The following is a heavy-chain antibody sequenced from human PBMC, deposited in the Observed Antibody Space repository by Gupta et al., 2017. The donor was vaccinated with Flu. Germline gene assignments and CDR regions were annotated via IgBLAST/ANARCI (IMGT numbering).Heavy chain of an antibody. CDR3: AVLGNLHFAFDF. D-gene: IGHD2-8*01. V-gene: IGHV3-48*03. Sequence: EVQLVESGGGLIQSGESLRLSCAVSGLPFINYEMNWVRQAPGKGLEWLSYISGSGDSRSYADSVKGRFSISRDNAKNSLFLQMKSLRAEDTAVYDCAVLGNLHFAFDFWGRGTLVTVSS. CDR2: ISGSGDSR. J-gene: IGHJ3*01. CDR1: GLPFINYE.